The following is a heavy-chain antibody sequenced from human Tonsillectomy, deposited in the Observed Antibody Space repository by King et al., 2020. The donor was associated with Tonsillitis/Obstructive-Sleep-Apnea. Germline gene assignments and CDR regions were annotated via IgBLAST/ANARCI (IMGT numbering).Heavy chain of an antibody. J-gene: IGHJ5*02. CDR2: ISWNSGSI. Sequence: VQLVESGGGLVQPGRSLRLSCAASGFTFDDYAMHWVRQAPGKGLEWVSGISWNSGSIGYADSVKGRFTISRDNAKNSLYLQMNSLRAEDTALYYCAKDIRTVGATPWGWFDPWGQGTLVTVSS. D-gene: IGHD1-26*01. CDR3: AKDIRTVGATPWGWFDP. CDR1: GFTFDDYA. V-gene: IGHV3-9*01.